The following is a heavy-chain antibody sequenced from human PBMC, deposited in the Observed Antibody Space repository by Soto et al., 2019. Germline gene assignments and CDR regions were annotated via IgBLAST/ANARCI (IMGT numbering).Heavy chain of an antibody. D-gene: IGHD2-2*01. CDR3: ARSRYCSSTSCFTLGDYFDS. CDR1: GDSISSGDYY. Sequence: SETLSLTCTVSGDSISSGDYYWSWIRHSPGKGLEWIGHIYYSGSTYYNPALKSRVTISVDTSKNQFSLKLSSVTAADTAVYHCARSRYCSSTSCFTLGDYFDSWGQGTLVTVSS. V-gene: IGHV4-30-4*01. J-gene: IGHJ4*02. CDR2: IYYSGST.